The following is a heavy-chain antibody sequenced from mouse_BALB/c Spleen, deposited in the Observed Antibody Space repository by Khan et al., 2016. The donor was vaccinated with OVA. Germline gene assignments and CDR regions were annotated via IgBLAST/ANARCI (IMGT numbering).Heavy chain of an antibody. V-gene: IGHV1-4*01. CDR2: INPSTGYT. CDR3: VRIPLPPYDFDY. Sequence: QIQLVQSGTELARPGASVKMSCKASGYTFANYAMHWVKQRPGQGLEWIGYINPSTGYTNYNQKFNDKATLTTDRSSSTAYMQLSSLTSDDSAVYYCVRIPLPPYDFDYWGQGTTLTVSS. D-gene: IGHD2-14*01. J-gene: IGHJ2*01. CDR1: GYTFANYA.